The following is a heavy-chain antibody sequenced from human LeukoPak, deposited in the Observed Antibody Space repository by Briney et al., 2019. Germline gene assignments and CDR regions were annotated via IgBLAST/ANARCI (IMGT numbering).Heavy chain of an antibody. CDR3: AKDGGGEDGYNSPDAFDI. CDR2: ISGSGGST. Sequence: GGSLRLSCAASGFTFSSYAMSWVRQAPGKGLEWVSAISGSGGSTYYADSVKGRFTISRDNSKNTLYLQMNSLRAEDTAVYYCAKDGGGEDGYNSPDAFDIWGQGTMATVSS. CDR1: GFTFSSYA. J-gene: IGHJ3*02. V-gene: IGHV3-23*01. D-gene: IGHD5-24*01.